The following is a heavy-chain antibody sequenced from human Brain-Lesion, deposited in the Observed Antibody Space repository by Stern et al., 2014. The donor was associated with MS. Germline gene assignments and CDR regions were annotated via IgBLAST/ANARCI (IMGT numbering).Heavy chain of an antibody. CDR1: GGSVSSTSYA. D-gene: IGHD2-15*01. V-gene: IGHV4-39*01. CDR3: AGEEDIRYCSGGSCTGNWFDP. CDR2: IYSSGNT. J-gene: IGHJ5*02. Sequence: VHLVESGPGLVKPSETLSLTCTVAGGSVSSTSYAWAWIRQPPGKGLEWIGTIYSSGNTYYSPSLTSRLTISLDPTTNQFSLQRGSVTAADTAVYYCAGEEDIRYCSGGSCTGNWFDPWGQGTLVTVSS.